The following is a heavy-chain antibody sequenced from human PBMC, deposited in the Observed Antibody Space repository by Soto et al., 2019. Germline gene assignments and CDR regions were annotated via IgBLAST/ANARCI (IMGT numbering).Heavy chain of an antibody. CDR2: ITGRGGYI. Sequence: GGSLRLSCAASGFTFGDYSMNWVRHAPGKGLEWVSSITGRGGYIYYADSVKGRFTISRDNAKNSLYLQMNSLRAEDTAVYYCARASGVPAFSWGQGTLVTVSS. J-gene: IGHJ5*02. CDR3: ARASGVPAFS. V-gene: IGHV3-21*01. D-gene: IGHD2-2*01. CDR1: GFTFGDYS.